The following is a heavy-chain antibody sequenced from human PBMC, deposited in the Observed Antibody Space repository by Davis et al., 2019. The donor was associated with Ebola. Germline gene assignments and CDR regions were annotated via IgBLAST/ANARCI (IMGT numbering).Heavy chain of an antibody. CDR2: IWYDGSNK. D-gene: IGHD2-2*01. CDR3: AREGKYRDESRTFDY. V-gene: IGHV3-33*01. CDR1: GGSGRSKG. Sequence: GESLKISCAEAGGSGRSKGRHWVRQAPGKGLEWVAVIWYDGSNKYYADSVKGRFTISRDNSKNTLYLQMNSLRAEDTAVYYCAREGKYRDESRTFDYWGQGTLVTVSS. J-gene: IGHJ4*02.